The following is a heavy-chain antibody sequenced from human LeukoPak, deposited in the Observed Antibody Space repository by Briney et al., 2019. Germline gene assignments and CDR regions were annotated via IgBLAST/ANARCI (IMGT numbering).Heavy chain of an antibody. J-gene: IGHJ6*03. V-gene: IGHV3-11*04. D-gene: IGHD4-11*01. CDR2: ISSSGYTK. CDR3: AKTASGNYLDYYYYMDV. Sequence: PGGSLRLSCAASGFTFTDDYMSWIRQAPGKGLEWVSNISSSGYTKYYADSLKGRFTISRDNAKKTLYLQINSLRAEDTAVYYCAKTASGNYLDYYYYMDVWGKGTTVTVSS. CDR1: GFTFTDDY.